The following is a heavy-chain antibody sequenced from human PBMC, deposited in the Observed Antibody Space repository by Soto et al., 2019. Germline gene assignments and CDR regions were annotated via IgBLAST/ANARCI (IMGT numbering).Heavy chain of an antibody. CDR3: VGEVASGY. Sequence: QVQLVESGGGVVQPGRSLRLSCAASGVTLSNFGMHWVRQAPGKGLEWVAVISRDGSTMFYADSVKGRFTISSDSSRNTLYLHMNSLRAEDTAVYHCVGEVASGYWGQGTLVTVSS. CDR2: ISRDGSTM. J-gene: IGHJ4*02. CDR1: GVTLSNFG. D-gene: IGHD2-21*01. V-gene: IGHV3-30*03.